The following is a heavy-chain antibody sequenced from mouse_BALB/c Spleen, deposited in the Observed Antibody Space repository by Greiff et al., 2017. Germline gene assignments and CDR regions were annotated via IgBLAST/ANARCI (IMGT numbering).Heavy chain of an antibody. CDR3: TRGYFAY. Sequence: VKLMESGAELVRPGASVTLSCKASGYTFTDYEMHWVKQTPVHGLEWIGAIDPETGGTAYNQKFKGKATLTADKSSSTAYMELRSLTSEDSAVYYCTRGYFAYWGQGTLVTVSA. CDR2: IDPETGGT. V-gene: IGHV1-15*01. CDR1: GYTFTDYE. J-gene: IGHJ3*01.